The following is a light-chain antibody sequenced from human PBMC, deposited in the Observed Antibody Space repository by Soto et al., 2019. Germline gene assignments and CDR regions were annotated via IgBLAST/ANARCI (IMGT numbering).Light chain of an antibody. J-gene: IGKJ2*01. V-gene: IGKV1-6*01. CDR3: LQDYNYPRT. CDR1: QGIRDE. CDR2: GAS. Sequence: AIQMTQFPASLSASVGDRVTITCRASQGIRDELAWYQQKPGKAPILLIYGASRLESGVPSRFSGSGSGTDFSLTIYCLRPEDSATYFCLQDYNYPRTFGQGTKLQI.